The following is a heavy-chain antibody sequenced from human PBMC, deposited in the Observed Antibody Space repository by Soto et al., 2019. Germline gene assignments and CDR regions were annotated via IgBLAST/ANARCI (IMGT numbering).Heavy chain of an antibody. Sequence: PGGSLRLSCAASGFTFSSYAMHWVRQAPGKGLEWVAVISYDGSNKYYADSVKGRFTISRDNSKNTLYLQMNSPRAEDTAVYYCARVPGTARWWDFWGQGTPGHRLL. J-gene: IGHJ4*02. V-gene: IGHV3-30-3*01. CDR2: ISYDGSNK. D-gene: IGHD2-15*01. CDR1: GFTFSSYA. CDR3: ARVPGTARWWDF.